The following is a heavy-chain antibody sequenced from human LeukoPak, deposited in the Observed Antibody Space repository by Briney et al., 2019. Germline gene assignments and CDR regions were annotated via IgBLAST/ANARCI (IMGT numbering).Heavy chain of an antibody. J-gene: IGHJ5*02. CDR2: INSDGSST. CDR3: AKDRYGDQNWFDP. V-gene: IGHV3-74*01. CDR1: GFTFSSYW. Sequence: GGSLRLSCAASGFTFSSYWMHWVRQAPGKGLVWVSRINSDGSSTSYADSVKGRFTISRDNSKNTLYLQMNSLRAEDTAVYYCAKDRYGDQNWFDPWGQGTLVTVSS. D-gene: IGHD4-17*01.